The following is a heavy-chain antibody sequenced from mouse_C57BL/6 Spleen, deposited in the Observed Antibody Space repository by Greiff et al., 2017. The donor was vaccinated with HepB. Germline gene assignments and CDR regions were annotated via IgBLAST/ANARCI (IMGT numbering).Heavy chain of an antibody. CDR1: GFTFSSYA. Sequence: EVHLVESGEGLVKPGGSLKLSCAASGFTFSSYAMSWVRQTPEKRLEWVAYISSGGDYIYYADTVKGRFTISRDNARNTLYLQMSSLKSEDTAMYYCTRGDYYYGSSYAMDYWGQGTSVTVSS. J-gene: IGHJ4*01. D-gene: IGHD1-1*01. CDR3: TRGDYYYGSSYAMDY. V-gene: IGHV5-9-1*02. CDR2: ISSGGDYI.